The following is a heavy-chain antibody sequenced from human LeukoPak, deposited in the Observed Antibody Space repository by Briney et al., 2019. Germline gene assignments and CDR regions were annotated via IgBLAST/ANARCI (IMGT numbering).Heavy chain of an antibody. J-gene: IGHJ4*02. CDR3: ARHARTDYGSGTYYMN. Sequence: GESLKISCKGSGYSFPTYWIGWVRQMPGKGLEWMGIIYPGDSDTRYSTSFQGQVTISADKSISTAYLQWSSLKASDTAMYYCARHARTDYGSGTYYMNWGQGTLVTVSS. D-gene: IGHD3-10*01. V-gene: IGHV5-51*01. CDR2: IYPGDSDT. CDR1: GYSFPTYW.